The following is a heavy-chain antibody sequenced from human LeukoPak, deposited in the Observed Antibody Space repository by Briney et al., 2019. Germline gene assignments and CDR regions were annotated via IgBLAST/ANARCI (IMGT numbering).Heavy chain of an antibody. Sequence: GGSLRLSCAASGFTFSESDIHWVRQASGKGLEWVGRITTKGTNYATAYAASVKGRFTISRHDSENTAYLQMNSLKSEDTALYYCPTYRSGHYWGQGTQVTVSS. V-gene: IGHV3-73*01. CDR2: ITTKGTNYAT. D-gene: IGHD6-19*01. J-gene: IGHJ4*02. CDR1: GFTFSESD. CDR3: PTYRSGHY.